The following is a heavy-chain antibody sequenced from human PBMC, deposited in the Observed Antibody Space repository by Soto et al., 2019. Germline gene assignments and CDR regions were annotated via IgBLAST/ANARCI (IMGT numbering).Heavy chain of an antibody. CDR3: ARGGYSNSWRFDY. J-gene: IGHJ4*02. CDR2: IRPFVEAA. CDR1: GDTFTNYA. V-gene: IGHV1-69*01. Sequence: QLRLVQSGAEVRKPGTSVKVSCKAPGDTFTNYAISWLRLVPGQGLEWMGGIRPFVEAADLAQKFRGRLTITADASTSTGYMELSDLRSEDTAIYYCARGGYSNSWRFDYWGQGALITVSS. D-gene: IGHD2-21*01.